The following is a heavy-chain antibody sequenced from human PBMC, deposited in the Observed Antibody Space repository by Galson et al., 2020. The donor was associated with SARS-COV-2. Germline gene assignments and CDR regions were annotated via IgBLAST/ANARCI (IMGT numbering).Heavy chain of an antibody. J-gene: IGHJ6*02. CDR3: ARDGGGWFPYYYYYGMDV. V-gene: IGHV3-30-3*01. CDR2: ISYDGSTK. Sequence: GGSLRLSCAASGFTFSAYPMHWVRQPPGKGLEWVAIISYDGSTKYYADPVKGRSTISRDNSKHTLYLQMNNLRPEDTAVYYCARDGGGWFPYYYYYGMDVWGQGTTVTVSS. CDR1: GFTFSAYP. D-gene: IGHD6-19*01.